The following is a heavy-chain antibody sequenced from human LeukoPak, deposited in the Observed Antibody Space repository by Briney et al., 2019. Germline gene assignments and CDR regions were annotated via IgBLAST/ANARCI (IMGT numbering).Heavy chain of an antibody. Sequence: PGGSLRLSCAASGFTVSSNYMSWVRQAPGKGLEWVSVIYSGGSTYYADSVKGRFTISRDNPKNTLYLQMNSLRAEDTAVYYCARDPEPTNYNYCYYYYMDVWGKGTTVTVSS. CDR2: IYSGGST. V-gene: IGHV3-53*01. CDR3: ARDPEPTNYNYCYYYYMDV. D-gene: IGHD3-10*01. CDR1: GFTVSSNY. J-gene: IGHJ6*03.